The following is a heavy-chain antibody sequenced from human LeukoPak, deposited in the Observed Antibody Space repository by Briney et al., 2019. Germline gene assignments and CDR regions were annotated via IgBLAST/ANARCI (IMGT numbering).Heavy chain of an antibody. V-gene: IGHV3-74*01. CDR3: GRALGSPLDY. CDR1: GFTFSSDW. D-gene: IGHD1-26*01. J-gene: IGHJ4*02. Sequence: GGSLRLSCAASGFTFSSDWMHWVRQVPGKGLVWVSRINSDGSSTAYADSVRGRFTISRDNAKNTLYLQRNSLRVEDTAVYYCGRALGSPLDYWGQGTLVTVSS. CDR2: INSDGSST.